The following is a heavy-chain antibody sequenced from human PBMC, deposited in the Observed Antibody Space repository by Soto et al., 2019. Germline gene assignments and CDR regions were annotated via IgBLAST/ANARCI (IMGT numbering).Heavy chain of an antibody. CDR3: ARDVVEVVETTSLWFDP. Sequence: QVQLVQSGAEAKRPGASVKVSCKASGYTFTTHDIHWVRQAPGQGLEWMGWMNTNTNSTDCAQKFQCRVTLTWNTSISTAYLELRRLKFDDTAVYYCARDVVEVVETTSLWFDPWGQGTLVTVSS. CDR2: MNTNTNST. V-gene: IGHV1-8*01. J-gene: IGHJ5*02. D-gene: IGHD2-21*01. CDR1: GYTFTTHD.